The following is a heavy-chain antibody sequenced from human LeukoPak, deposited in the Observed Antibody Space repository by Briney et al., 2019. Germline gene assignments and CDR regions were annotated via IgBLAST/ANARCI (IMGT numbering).Heavy chain of an antibody. CDR1: GFIFSSYA. Sequence: PGGSLGLSCAASGFIFSSYAIHWVRQAPGKGLEWVAVISYDGSNKYYADSVKGRFTISRDNSKNTLYLQMNSLRAEDTAVYYCARASTEEGWYYFDYWGQGTLVTVSS. V-gene: IGHV3-30-3*01. CDR3: ARASTEEGWYYFDY. J-gene: IGHJ4*02. CDR2: ISYDGSNK. D-gene: IGHD6-19*01.